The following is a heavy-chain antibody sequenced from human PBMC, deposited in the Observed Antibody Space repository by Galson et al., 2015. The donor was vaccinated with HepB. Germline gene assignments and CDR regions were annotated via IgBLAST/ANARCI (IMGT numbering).Heavy chain of an antibody. CDR1: GFTFSDYY. D-gene: IGHD6-13*01. CDR2: ISSSSSYT. Sequence: SLRLSCAASGFTFSDYYMSWIRQAPGKGLEWVSYISSSSSYTNYADSVKGRFTISRDNAKNSLYLQMNSLRAEDMAVYYCARADMSSWYYDDYGWFDPWGQGTLVTVSS. V-gene: IGHV3-11*06. J-gene: IGHJ5*02. CDR3: ARADMSSWYYDDYGWFDP.